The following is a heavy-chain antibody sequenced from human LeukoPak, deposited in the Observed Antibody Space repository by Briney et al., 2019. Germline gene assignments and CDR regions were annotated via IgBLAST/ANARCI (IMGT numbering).Heavy chain of an antibody. J-gene: IGHJ6*02. CDR3: ARLHAGGSSAVYYYGMDV. V-gene: IGHV1-8*02. D-gene: IGHD6-6*01. CDR2: MNPNSGNT. Sequence: ASVKVSCKASGYTFTGFYMHWVRQAPGQGLEWMGWMNPNSGNTGYAQKFQGRVTMTRNTSISTAYMELSSLRSEDTAVYYCARLHAGGSSAVYYYGMDVWGQGTTVTVTS. CDR1: GYTFTGFY.